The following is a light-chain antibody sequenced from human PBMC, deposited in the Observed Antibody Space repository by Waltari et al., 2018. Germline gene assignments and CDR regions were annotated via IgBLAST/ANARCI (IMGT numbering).Light chain of an antibody. J-gene: IGLJ2*01. Sequence: NFMLTQPHSVSESPGKTITISCTRSSGSIASNYVQWYQQRPGSAPTTVIYEDNQRPSGVPGRSSGSIDSSSNSASLTISGLKTEDEADYYCQSSDSSLVVFGGGTKLTVL. CDR1: SGSIASNY. CDR3: QSSDSSLVV. CDR2: EDN. V-gene: IGLV6-57*04.